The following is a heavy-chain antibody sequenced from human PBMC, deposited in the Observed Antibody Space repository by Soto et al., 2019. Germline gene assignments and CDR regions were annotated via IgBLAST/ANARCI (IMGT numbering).Heavy chain of an antibody. CDR1: GYSFSTHA. Sequence: GASVKVSCKASGYSFSTHAMHWVRQAPGQGLEWVGWINSVNDHTIYSEKFQGRVTITSDTSATTAYMELSSLTSEDTAVYYCARNILAGTNYYWGQGTLVTVSS. J-gene: IGHJ4*02. CDR3: ARNILAGTNYY. CDR2: INSVNDHT. V-gene: IGHV1-3*01. D-gene: IGHD1-7*01.